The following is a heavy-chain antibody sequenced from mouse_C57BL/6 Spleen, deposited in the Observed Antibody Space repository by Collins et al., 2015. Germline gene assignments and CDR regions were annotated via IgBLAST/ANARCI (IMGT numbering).Heavy chain of an antibody. CDR3: ARDYYGSSYDY. J-gene: IGHJ2*01. Sequence: QVQLQQPGAELVKPEASVKMSCKASGYTFTSYWITWVKQRPGQGLEWIGDIYPGSGSTNYNEKFKSKATLTVDTSSSTAYMQLSSLTSEDSAVYYCARDYYGSSYDYWGQGTTLTVSS. V-gene: IGHV1-55*01. CDR2: IYPGSGST. D-gene: IGHD1-1*01. CDR1: GYTFTSYW.